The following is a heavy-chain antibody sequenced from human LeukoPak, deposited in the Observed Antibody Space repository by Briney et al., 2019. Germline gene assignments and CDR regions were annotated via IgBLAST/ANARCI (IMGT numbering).Heavy chain of an antibody. CDR1: GFNFGDYA. V-gene: IGHV3-49*04. Sequence: GGSLRLSCTASGFNFGDYAMSWVRQAPGKGLEWVGFIRSKAYGGTTEYAASVKGRFTISRDDSKSIAYLQMNGLKTEDTGVYYCTRDSRSGYSSRGGDYWGQGTLVTVS. J-gene: IGHJ4*02. CDR3: TRDSRSGYSSRGGDY. D-gene: IGHD6-13*01. CDR2: IRSKAYGGTT.